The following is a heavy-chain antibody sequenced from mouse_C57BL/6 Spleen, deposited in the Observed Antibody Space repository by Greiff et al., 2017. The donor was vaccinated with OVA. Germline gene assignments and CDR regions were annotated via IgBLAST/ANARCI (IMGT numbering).Heavy chain of an antibody. J-gene: IGHJ4*01. CDR2: IDPSDSYT. V-gene: IGHV1-69*01. CDR1: GYTFTSYW. Sequence: QVQLQQPGAELVMPGASVKLSCKASGYTFTSYWMHLVKQRPGQGLEWIGEIDPSDSYTNYNQKFKGKSTLTVDKSSSTAYMQLSSLTSEDSAVYYCARRYSLYAMDYWGQGTSVTVSS. D-gene: IGHD2-14*01. CDR3: ARRYSLYAMDY.